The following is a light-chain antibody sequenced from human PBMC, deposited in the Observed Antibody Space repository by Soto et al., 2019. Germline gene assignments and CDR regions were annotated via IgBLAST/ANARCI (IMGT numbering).Light chain of an antibody. CDR2: RTS. Sequence: EIVLTQSPGTLSLSPGERATLSCRASQSVSSTFLAWYQQKPGQAPRVLIYRTSTRATGIPDRFSGSGSGTDFTLTISRLEPEDFAVYYCQQFGSSPHTFGQGTKVEIK. CDR1: QSVSSTF. CDR3: QQFGSSPHT. J-gene: IGKJ2*01. V-gene: IGKV3-20*01.